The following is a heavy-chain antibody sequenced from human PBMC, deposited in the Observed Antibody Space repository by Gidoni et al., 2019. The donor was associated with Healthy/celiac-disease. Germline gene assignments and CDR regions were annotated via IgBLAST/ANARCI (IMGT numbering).Heavy chain of an antibody. V-gene: IGHV3-21*01. J-gene: IGHJ5*02. Sequence: EVQLVESGGGLVKPGGSLRLSCAASGVPFSSYSMHWVRQAPGKGLEWVSSISSSSSYIYYADSVKGRFTISRDNAKNSLYLQMNSLRAEDTAVYYCAREGYCSGGSCYLTVNGFDPWGQGTLVTVSS. CDR1: GVPFSSYS. CDR2: ISSSSSYI. D-gene: IGHD2-15*01. CDR3: AREGYCSGGSCYLTVNGFDP.